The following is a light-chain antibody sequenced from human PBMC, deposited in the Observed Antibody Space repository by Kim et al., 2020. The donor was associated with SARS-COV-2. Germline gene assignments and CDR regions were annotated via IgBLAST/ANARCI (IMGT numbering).Light chain of an antibody. V-gene: IGLV3-19*01. CDR1: SLRSYY. CDR2: GRN. CDR3: QSRDSGGNVV. Sequence: SSELTQDPAVSVALGQTVRITCQGDSLRSYYATWYQQKPRQAPVLVIYGRNNRPSGIPDRFSGSTSGNTASLTISGAQAEDEADFYCQSRDSGGNVVFGGGNQLNVL. J-gene: IGLJ2*01.